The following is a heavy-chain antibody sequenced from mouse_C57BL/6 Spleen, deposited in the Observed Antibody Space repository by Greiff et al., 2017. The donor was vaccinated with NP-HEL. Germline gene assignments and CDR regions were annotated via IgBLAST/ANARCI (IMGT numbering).Heavy chain of an antibody. Sequence: DVKLQESGPGMVKPSPSLSLSCTVSGYSITSGYVWHWIRHFPGNILVLMGFISYSGSTNYNPSLKSRISITHDTSKNHFFLKLNSMTTEDTATYYCALYDYSFAYWGQGTLVTVSA. CDR3: ALYDYSFAY. CDR2: ISYSGST. J-gene: IGHJ3*01. V-gene: IGHV3-1*01. CDR1: GYSITSGYV. D-gene: IGHD2-4*01.